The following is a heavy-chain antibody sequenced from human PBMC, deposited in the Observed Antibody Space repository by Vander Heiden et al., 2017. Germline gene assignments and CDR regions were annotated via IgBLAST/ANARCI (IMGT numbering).Heavy chain of an antibody. CDR2: IWYDGSNK. CDR1: GFPFSSHA. V-gene: IGHV3-33*01. D-gene: IGHD3-22*01. J-gene: IGHJ3*02. Sequence: QVPLVASGGGVVPLGRSLRLSCAASGFPFSSHAMHWVRQAPGKGLDWVAVIWYDGSNKYYADSVKGRFTISRDNSKNTLYLQMNSLRAEDTAVYYCAREWGYYDSSGYYYDAFDIWGQGTMVTVSS. CDR3: AREWGYYDSSGYYYDAFDI.